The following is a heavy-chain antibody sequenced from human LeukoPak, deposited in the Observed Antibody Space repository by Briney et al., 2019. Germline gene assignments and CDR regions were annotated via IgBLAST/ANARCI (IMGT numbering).Heavy chain of an antibody. J-gene: IGHJ3*02. V-gene: IGHV3-23*01. CDR2: ISNSGDST. D-gene: IGHD6-19*01. CDR1: GFTFGNYV. CDR3: AKVVAVAELREGFDI. Sequence: GGSLRLSCAASGFTFGNYVMSWVRQAPGKGLEWVSGISNSGDSTYYADSVKGRVTISRDNSKNTLYLQMNSLRAEDTAVYYCAKVVAVAELREGFDIWGQGTMVTVSS.